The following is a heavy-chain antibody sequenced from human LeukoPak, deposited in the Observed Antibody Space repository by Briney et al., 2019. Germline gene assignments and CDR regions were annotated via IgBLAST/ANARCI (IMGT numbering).Heavy chain of an antibody. CDR1: GYTLTSYD. CDR2: MNPNSGNT. J-gene: IGHJ5*02. V-gene: IGHV1-8*01. Sequence: ASVTVSFKASGYTLTSYDINWVRQAPGQGGEWMGWMNPNSGNTGYAQKFQGRVTMTRNTSISTAYMELSSLRSEDTAVYYCARGNYDSSAFDPWGQGTLVTVSS. CDR3: ARGNYDSSAFDP. D-gene: IGHD3-22*01.